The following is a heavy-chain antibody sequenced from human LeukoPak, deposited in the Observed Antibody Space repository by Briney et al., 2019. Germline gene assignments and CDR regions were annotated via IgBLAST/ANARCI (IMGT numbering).Heavy chain of an antibody. Sequence: SETLSLTCTVSGGSISSSYYYWGWIRQPPGKGLEWIGSIYYSGSTNYNPSLKSRVTISVDKSKNQFSLKLSSVTAADTAVYYCARGGIAAAGTDYWGQGTLVTVSS. D-gene: IGHD6-13*01. CDR2: IYYSGST. CDR3: ARGGIAAAGTDY. J-gene: IGHJ4*02. V-gene: IGHV4-39*07. CDR1: GGSISSSYYY.